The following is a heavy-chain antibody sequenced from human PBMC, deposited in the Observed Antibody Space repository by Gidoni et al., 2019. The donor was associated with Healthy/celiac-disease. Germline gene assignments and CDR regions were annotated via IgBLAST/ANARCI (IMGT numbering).Heavy chain of an antibody. V-gene: IGHV3-21*01. CDR1: GFTFSSYS. J-gene: IGHJ5*02. Sequence: EVQLVESGGGLVKPGGSLRLSCAASGFTFSSYSMNWVRQAPGKGLEWVSSISSSSSYIYYADSVKGRFTISRDNAKNSLYLQMNSLRAEDTAVYYCARSVTTAYNWFDPWGQGTLVTVSS. CDR2: ISSSSSYI. CDR3: ARSVTTAYNWFDP. D-gene: IGHD4-17*01.